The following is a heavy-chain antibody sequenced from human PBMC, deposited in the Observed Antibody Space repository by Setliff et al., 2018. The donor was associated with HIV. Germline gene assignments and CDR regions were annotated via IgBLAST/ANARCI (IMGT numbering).Heavy chain of an antibody. CDR3: ARHPCFNSSTCSHWFDP. Sequence: PSETLSLTCTVSGSSITSSSFYWGWIRQPPGKGLEWIGSMTYVGSTSFSPSLKSRVTISVDTSENQVSLKLNAVTAADTAIYYCARHPCFNSSTCSHWFDPWGQGTLVTVSS. V-gene: IGHV4-39*01. CDR2: MTYVGST. D-gene: IGHD2-2*01. CDR1: GSSITSSSFY. J-gene: IGHJ5*02.